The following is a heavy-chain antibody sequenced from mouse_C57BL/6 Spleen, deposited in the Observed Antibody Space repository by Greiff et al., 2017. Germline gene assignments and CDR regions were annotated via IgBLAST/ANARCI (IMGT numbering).Heavy chain of an antibody. CDR3: AICGYGSCSLTMAIDD. CDR1: GYTFTSYG. D-gene: IGHD1-1*01. J-gene: IGHJ4*01. V-gene: IGHV1-81*01. Sequence: QVQLQQSGAELARPGASVKLSCKASGYTFTSYGISWVKQRTGQGLEWIGEIYPRSGNTYYNEKFKGKATLTADKSSSTAYLELRSLTSEDSAVYICAICGYGSCSLTMAIDDWGQGTSVTVSS. CDR2: IYPRSGNT.